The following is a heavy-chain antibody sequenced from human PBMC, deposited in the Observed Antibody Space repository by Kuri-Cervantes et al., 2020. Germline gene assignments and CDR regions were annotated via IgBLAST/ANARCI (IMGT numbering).Heavy chain of an antibody. J-gene: IGHJ4*02. Sequence: ASVKVSCKASGYTFTSYDINWVRQATGQGLEWMGWMNPNSGNTGYAQKSQGRVTMTRDTSTSTVYMELSSLRSEDTAVYYCARPDVDTASGFTGGRFDYWGQGTLVTVSS. CDR2: MNPNSGNT. CDR1: GYTFTSYD. V-gene: IGHV1-8*01. D-gene: IGHD5-18*01. CDR3: ARPDVDTASGFTGGRFDY.